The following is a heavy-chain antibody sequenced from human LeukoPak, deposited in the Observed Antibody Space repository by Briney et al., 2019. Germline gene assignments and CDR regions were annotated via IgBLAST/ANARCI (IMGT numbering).Heavy chain of an antibody. CDR3: AIPEGSHY. Sequence: PGGSLRLSCSASGLTFNNYGMHWVRQAPSKGLEWVAFIRYDGSISYYADSVRGRFTISRDNSKNTLYLQMDSLRPEDAAVYYCAIPEGSHYWGQGTLVTVSS. CDR2: IRYDGSIS. J-gene: IGHJ4*02. V-gene: IGHV3-30*02. D-gene: IGHD2-15*01. CDR1: GLTFNNYG.